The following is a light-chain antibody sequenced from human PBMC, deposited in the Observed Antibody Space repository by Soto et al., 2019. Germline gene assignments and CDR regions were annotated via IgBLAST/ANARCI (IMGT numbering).Light chain of an antibody. CDR1: NIGSTS. V-gene: IGLV3-21*02. CDR2: DDN. J-gene: IGLJ1*01. Sequence: SYELTQPPSVSVAPGQTARITCGGNNIGSTSVHWYKQSPGQAPVLVVYDDNDRPSGIPERFSGSNSENTATLTITRVEAGDEADYYCQVWNISTDHYVFGTGTKVTVL. CDR3: QVWNISTDHYV.